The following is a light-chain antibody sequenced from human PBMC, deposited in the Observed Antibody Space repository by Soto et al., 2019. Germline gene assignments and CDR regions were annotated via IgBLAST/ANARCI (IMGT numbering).Light chain of an antibody. CDR1: QSVSSSY. V-gene: IGKV3-15*01. Sequence: EIVLTQSPCTLSLSAGERSTLSCISSQSVSSSYLAWSQQKPGQAPRLLIYHASTRATGIPARFSGSGSGTEFTLTIGSLQSDDFAVYYCQQYNNWPRTFGQGTKVDI. J-gene: IGKJ2*01. CDR2: HAS. CDR3: QQYNNWPRT.